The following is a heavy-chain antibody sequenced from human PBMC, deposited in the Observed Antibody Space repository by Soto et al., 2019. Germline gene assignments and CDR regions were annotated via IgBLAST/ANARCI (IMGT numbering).Heavy chain of an antibody. CDR1: GFTVSSHY. CDR3: ARDYYGGNSRYFDL. CDR2: IYSGGST. J-gene: IGHJ2*01. D-gene: IGHD2-21*02. V-gene: IGHV3-66*01. Sequence: EVQLVESGGGLVQPGGSLRLSCAASGFTVSSHYMSWVRQAPGKGLEWVSVIYSGGSTYYTDSVKGRFTISRDNPKNTLFVQMNSLRAEDTAVYYCARDYYGGNSRYFDLWGRGTLVTVSS.